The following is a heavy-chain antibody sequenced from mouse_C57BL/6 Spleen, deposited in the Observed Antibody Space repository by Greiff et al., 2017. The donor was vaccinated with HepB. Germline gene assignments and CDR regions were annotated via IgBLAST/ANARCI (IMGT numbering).Heavy chain of an antibody. CDR1: GYTFTDYY. V-gene: IGHV1-26*01. CDR2: INPNNGGT. CDR3: ARWDYSNYDYYAMDY. D-gene: IGHD2-5*01. J-gene: IGHJ4*01. Sequence: EVQLQQSGPELVKPGASVKISCKASGYTFTDYYMNWVKQSHGKSLEWIGDINPNNGGTSYNQKFKGKATLTVDKYSSTAYMELRSLTSEASAVYYCARWDYSNYDYYAMDYWGQGTSVTVSS.